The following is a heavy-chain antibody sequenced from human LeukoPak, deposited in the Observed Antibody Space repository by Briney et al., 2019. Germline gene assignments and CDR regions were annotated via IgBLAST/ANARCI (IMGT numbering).Heavy chain of an antibody. Sequence: PGGSLRLSCAASGFTFSSYSMNWVRQAPVKGLEWVSYISSSSSTIYYADSVKGRFTISRDNAKNSLYLQMNSLRAEDTAVYYCAKAPNRGYSYGWDYFDYWGQGTLVTVSS. CDR3: AKAPNRGYSYGWDYFDY. CDR2: ISSSSSTI. D-gene: IGHD5-18*01. CDR1: GFTFSSYS. V-gene: IGHV3-48*01. J-gene: IGHJ4*02.